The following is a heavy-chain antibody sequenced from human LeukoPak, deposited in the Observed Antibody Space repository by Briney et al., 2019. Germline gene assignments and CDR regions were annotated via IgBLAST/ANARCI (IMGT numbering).Heavy chain of an antibody. CDR2: VYHSGPT. CDR3: TRSVDISGYYYAGG. J-gene: IGHJ4*02. Sequence: SETLSLTCSVSGDSIRSGDYYWTWIRQPPGKGLEWIGYVYHSGPTYYNPSLKSRVTISVDTSKNQFSLKLSSVTAADTAVYYCTRSVDISGYYYAGGWGQGTLVTVSS. D-gene: IGHD3-22*01. V-gene: IGHV4-30-4*02. CDR1: GDSIRSGDYY.